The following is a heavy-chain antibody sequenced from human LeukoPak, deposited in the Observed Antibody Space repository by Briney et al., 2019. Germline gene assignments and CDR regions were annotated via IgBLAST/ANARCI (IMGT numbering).Heavy chain of an antibody. Sequence: GASVKVSCKTSGYTFSIYGVSWVRQAPGQGLEWMGWVSPYDGNTKYAQKFQGRVTMTTDTSTSTAYMELRSLRSDDTAVYYCARVRSGYYYVDYFDYWGQGTLVTVSS. D-gene: IGHD3-22*01. CDR1: GYTFSIYG. J-gene: IGHJ4*02. V-gene: IGHV1-18*01. CDR2: VSPYDGNT. CDR3: ARVRSGYYYVDYFDY.